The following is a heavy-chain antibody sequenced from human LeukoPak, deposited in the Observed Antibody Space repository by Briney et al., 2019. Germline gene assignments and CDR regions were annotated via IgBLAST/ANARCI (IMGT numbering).Heavy chain of an antibody. CDR3: ARGLGPTARFDY. CDR2: IYCGDSDT. D-gene: IGHD1-26*01. V-gene: IGHV5-51*01. Sequence: GEGLQISCHGSGSIFIIYWIAWVRQMPGKGREWMGIIYCGDSDTRYSRSFQGQVTIPADKSINTASLQWSSLKASDSAIYYCARGLGPTARFDYWGQGTLVTVSS. J-gene: IGHJ4*02. CDR1: GSIFIIYW.